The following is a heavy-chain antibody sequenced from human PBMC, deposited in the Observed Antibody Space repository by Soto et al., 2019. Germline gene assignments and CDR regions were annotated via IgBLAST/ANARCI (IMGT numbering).Heavy chain of an antibody. D-gene: IGHD2-21*01. J-gene: IGHJ4*01. CDR1: GYSITSYW. V-gene: IGHV5-51*01. Sequence: GGSLKISCKASGYSITSYWIAWVRQMPGQGLEWMGIIFPDDSDTRYSPSFQGQVTISADKSISTAYVKWSSLKASDTAIYYCARLENILDFYNWGHVTLDTVSS. CDR3: ARLENILDFYN. CDR2: IFPDDSDT.